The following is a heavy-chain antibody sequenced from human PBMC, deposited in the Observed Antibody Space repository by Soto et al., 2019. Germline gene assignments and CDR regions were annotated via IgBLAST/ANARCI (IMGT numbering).Heavy chain of an antibody. Sequence: GGSLRLSCAASGFTFSSYWMHWVRQAPGKGLVWVSRINSDGSSTSYADSVKGRFTISRDNAKSTLYLQMNSLRAEDTAVYYCARDSGYDHFDYWGQGTLVTVSS. D-gene: IGHD5-12*01. CDR1: GFTFSSYW. J-gene: IGHJ4*02. CDR2: INSDGSST. CDR3: ARDSGYDHFDY. V-gene: IGHV3-74*01.